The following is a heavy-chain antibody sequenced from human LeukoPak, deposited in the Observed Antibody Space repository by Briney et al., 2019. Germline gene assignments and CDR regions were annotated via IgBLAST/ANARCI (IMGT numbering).Heavy chain of an antibody. V-gene: IGHV3-23*01. CDR2: ISGSSCST. D-gene: IGHD2-8*01. CDR3: AKTLVLMVYAPFDY. Sequence: GGSLRLSCAASGFTVSNYAMGWVRQAPGKGLEWVSGISGSSCSTTYADSVKGRFTISTDKSKNTLYLQMNSLRADDKAVYYCAKTLVLMVYAPFDYWGQGTLVTVSS. J-gene: IGHJ4*02. CDR1: GFTVSNYA.